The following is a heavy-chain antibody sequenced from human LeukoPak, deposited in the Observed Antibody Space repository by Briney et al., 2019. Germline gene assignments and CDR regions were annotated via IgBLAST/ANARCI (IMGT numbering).Heavy chain of an antibody. CDR1: GGSFSGYY. Sequence: SETLSLTCAAYGGSFSGYYWSWIRQPPGKGLEWIGEINHSGSTNYNPFLKSRVTISVDTSKNQFSLKLSSVTAADTAVYYCARGHVIAAAGRTGYYGMDVWGQGTTVTVSS. J-gene: IGHJ6*02. CDR3: ARGHVIAAAGRTGYYGMDV. CDR2: INHSGST. V-gene: IGHV4-34*01. D-gene: IGHD6-13*01.